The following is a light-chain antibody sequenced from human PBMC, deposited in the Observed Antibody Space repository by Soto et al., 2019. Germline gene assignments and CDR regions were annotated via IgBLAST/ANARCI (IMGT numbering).Light chain of an antibody. CDR2: CAS. Sequence: IVLTQSPGTLSLSPGETATLSCRASLTVXSRYSAWYQQKPGQAPRLPXDCASNRATGSPDRLSGSGSGTDFTLIINRLEPDDFAMYYCQQYGNATRTFGGGTKVDIK. CDR1: LTVXSRY. CDR3: QQYGNATRT. V-gene: IGKV3-20*01. J-gene: IGKJ4*01.